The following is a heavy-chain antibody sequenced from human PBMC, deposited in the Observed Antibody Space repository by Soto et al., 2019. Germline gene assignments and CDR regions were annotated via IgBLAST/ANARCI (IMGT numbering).Heavy chain of an antibody. D-gene: IGHD1-26*01. CDR2: INPKSGDT. Sequence: EASVKVSCKSSGYTFTGYFFHWVRQAPGQGLEWMGCINPKSGDTYYAQEFQGRVTMTRDTSTSTAYMELSRLRSDDTAVYYCARSSGSYSYYGMDVWGQGTTVTVSS. V-gene: IGHV1-2*02. CDR1: GYTFTGYF. J-gene: IGHJ6*02. CDR3: ARSSGSYSYYGMDV.